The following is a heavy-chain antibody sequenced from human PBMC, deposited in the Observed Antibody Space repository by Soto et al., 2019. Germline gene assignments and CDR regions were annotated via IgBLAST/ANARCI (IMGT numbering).Heavy chain of an antibody. Sequence: SETLSLTCTVSGGSISSGGYYWSWIRQHPGKGLEWIGYIYYSGSTYYNPSLKSRVTISVDTSKNQFSLKLSSVTAADTAVYYCAREGSYYDSSGIRVLDYWGQGTLVTVSS. J-gene: IGHJ4*02. V-gene: IGHV4-31*03. CDR2: IYYSGST. CDR1: GGSISSGGYY. D-gene: IGHD3-22*01. CDR3: AREGSYYDSSGIRVLDY.